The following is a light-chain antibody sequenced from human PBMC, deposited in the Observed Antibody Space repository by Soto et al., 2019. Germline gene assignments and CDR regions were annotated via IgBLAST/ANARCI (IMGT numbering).Light chain of an antibody. V-gene: IGKV3-11*01. CDR1: QSVGSY. CDR3: QQRSNWPWT. J-gene: IGKJ1*01. CDR2: DSS. Sequence: EIVLTQSPATLSLSPGERATLSCRASQSVGSYLVWYQQKPGQAPRLLIYDSSNRATGVPARFSGSGSGTDFTLTVSSLDPEDFAFYYCQQRSNWPWTFGHGTKVEIK.